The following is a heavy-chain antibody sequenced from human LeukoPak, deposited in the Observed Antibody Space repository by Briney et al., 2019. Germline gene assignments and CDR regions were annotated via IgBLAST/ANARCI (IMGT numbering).Heavy chain of an antibody. CDR1: GFTFSNYA. J-gene: IGHJ4*02. CDR2: IYSGGST. CDR3: ASTTVTSDY. D-gene: IGHD4-17*01. V-gene: IGHV3-66*01. Sequence: GGSLRLSCAASGFTFSNYAMSWVRQAPGKGLEWVSVIYSGGSTYYADSVKGRFTISRDNSKNTLYLQMNSMRAEDTAVYYCASTTVTSDYWGQGTLVTVSS.